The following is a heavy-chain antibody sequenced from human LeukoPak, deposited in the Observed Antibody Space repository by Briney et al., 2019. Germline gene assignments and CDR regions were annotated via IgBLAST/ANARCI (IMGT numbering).Heavy chain of an antibody. V-gene: IGHV3-30*18. Sequence: PGGSLRLSCAASGFTFSSYGMHWVRQAPGKGLEWVAVISYDGSNKYYADSVKGRFTISRDNSKNTLYLQMNSLRAEDTAVYYCAKDLVSGYDLPVLDYWGQGTLVTVSS. CDR3: AKDLVSGYDLPVLDY. CDR1: GFTFSSYG. D-gene: IGHD5-12*01. J-gene: IGHJ4*02. CDR2: ISYDGSNK.